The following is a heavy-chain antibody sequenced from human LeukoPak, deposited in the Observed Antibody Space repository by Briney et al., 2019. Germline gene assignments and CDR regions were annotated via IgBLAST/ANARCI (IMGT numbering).Heavy chain of an antibody. CDR1: GFTFSSYG. CDR3: ARVAAVAGNIDAFDI. CDR2: IWYDGSNK. J-gene: IGHJ3*02. V-gene: IGHV3-33*01. D-gene: IGHD6-19*01. Sequence: PGGSLRLSCAASGFTFSSYGMHWVRQAPGKGLEWVAVIWYDGSNKYYADSVKGRFTISRDNSENTLYLQMNSLRAEDTAVYYCARVAAVAGNIDAFDIWGQGTMVTVSS.